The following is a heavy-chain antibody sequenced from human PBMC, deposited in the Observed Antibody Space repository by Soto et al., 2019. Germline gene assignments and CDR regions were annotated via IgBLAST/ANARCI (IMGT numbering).Heavy chain of an antibody. CDR3: VIQVGDYYIDQ. CDR2: VFFNGIT. CDR1: GGSMRSTNYY. V-gene: IGHV4-39*01. Sequence: QLHLQESGPGLVKASETLSLTCTVSGGSMRSTNYYWGWIRQPPGKGLEWIGNVFFNGITFYKPSLEIRVSTSVNTSKRQFYLRLNSVTAADPALYSCVIQVGDYYIDQWGKGTLVTISS. D-gene: IGHD4-17*01. J-gene: IGHJ4*02.